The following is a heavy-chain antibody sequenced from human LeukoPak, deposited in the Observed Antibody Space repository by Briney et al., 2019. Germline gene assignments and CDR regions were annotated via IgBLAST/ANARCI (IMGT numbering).Heavy chain of an antibody. Sequence: GASVKVSCKASGYTFTSYAMHWVRQAPGQRLEWVGWINAGNGNTKYSQNFQGRVTITRDTPASTAYMELSSLRSEDTAVYYCGREHDTLTGFSFDSWGQGTLVTVSS. D-gene: IGHD3-9*01. V-gene: IGHV1-3*01. J-gene: IGHJ4*02. CDR3: GREHDTLTGFSFDS. CDR2: INAGNGNT. CDR1: GYTFTSYA.